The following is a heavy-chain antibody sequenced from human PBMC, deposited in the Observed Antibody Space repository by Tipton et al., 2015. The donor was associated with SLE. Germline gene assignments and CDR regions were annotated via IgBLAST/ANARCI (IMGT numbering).Heavy chain of an antibody. CDR1: GGSFSGYY. CDR3: ARDSDGYSAFDI. V-gene: IGHV4-34*01. Sequence: TLSLTCAVYGGSFSGYYWSWIRQPPGKGLEWIGEINHSGSTNYNPSLKSRVTISVDTSKNQFSLKLSSVTAADTAVYYCARDSDGYSAFDIWGQGTMVTVSS. J-gene: IGHJ3*02. CDR2: INHSGST. D-gene: IGHD5-24*01.